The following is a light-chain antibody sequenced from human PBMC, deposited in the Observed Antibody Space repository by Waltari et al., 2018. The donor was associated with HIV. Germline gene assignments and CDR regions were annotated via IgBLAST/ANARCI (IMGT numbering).Light chain of an antibody. CDR2: EKN. V-gene: IGLV1-51*01. J-gene: IGLJ2*01. Sequence: QSVLTQPPSVSSAPGQKVTISCSGSSSNIGNNYVSWYQQLPGTAPKLIILEKNKRPSGIPDRFSGSKSGTSATLGITGLQTGDEADYYCGTWDSSLSAVVFGGGTKLTVL. CDR3: GTWDSSLSAVV. CDR1: SSNIGNNY.